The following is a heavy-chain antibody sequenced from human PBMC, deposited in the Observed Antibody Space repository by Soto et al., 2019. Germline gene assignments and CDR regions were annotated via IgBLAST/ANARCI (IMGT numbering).Heavy chain of an antibody. CDR3: ARDPDHYSSGSRPDAFDI. CDR2: ISAYNGNT. Sequence: GASVKVSCKASGYTFTSYGISWVRQAPGQGLEWMGWISAYNGNTNYAQKLRGRVTMTTDTSTSTAYMELRSLRSDDTAVYYCARDPDHYSSGSRPDAFDIWGQGTMVTVSS. D-gene: IGHD6-19*01. CDR1: GYTFTSYG. V-gene: IGHV1-18*01. J-gene: IGHJ3*02.